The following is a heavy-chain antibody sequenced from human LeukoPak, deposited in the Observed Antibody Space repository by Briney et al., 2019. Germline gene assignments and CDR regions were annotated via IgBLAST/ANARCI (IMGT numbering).Heavy chain of an antibody. D-gene: IGHD6-13*01. CDR2: IKSKTDGGTT. J-gene: IGHJ5*02. Sequence: GGSLRLSCAASGFPFSNACIRGVREAPRRGRECVGRIKSKTDGGTTDYAAPGKGKFTISRDDSKNTLYLQRNSLKTEDTAVYYCTTDLAYSSSWYPRFDPWGQGTLVTVSS. CDR3: TTDLAYSSSWYPRFDP. CDR1: GFPFSNAC. V-gene: IGHV3-15*01.